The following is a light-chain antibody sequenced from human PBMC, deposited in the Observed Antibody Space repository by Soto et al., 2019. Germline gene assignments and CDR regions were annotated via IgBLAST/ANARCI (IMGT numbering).Light chain of an antibody. J-gene: IGLJ1*01. CDR2: DVS. CDR1: SSDVGSYNS. V-gene: IGLV2-14*01. CDR3: SSYRSTSTYV. Sequence: QSALTQPASVSGSPGQSITVSCTGTSSDVGSYNSVSWYQQHPGKAPKLMIYDVSNRPSGVSNRFSGSKSGNTASLTISGLQAEDEADYYCSSYRSTSTYVFGPGTKVTVL.